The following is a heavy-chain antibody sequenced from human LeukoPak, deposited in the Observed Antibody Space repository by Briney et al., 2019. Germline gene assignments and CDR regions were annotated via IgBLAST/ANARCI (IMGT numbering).Heavy chain of an antibody. D-gene: IGHD6-25*01. J-gene: IGHJ6*03. V-gene: IGHV3-11*04. CDR1: GGSISSGGYS. CDR2: IGTSTTTI. Sequence: LSLTCAVSGGSISSGGYSWSWIRQPPGKGLEWVSNIGTSTTTIYYADSVKGRFTISRDNAKNSLYLQMNSLRADDTAVYYCARFAAGGSYYYYMDVWGKGTTVTVSS. CDR3: ARFAAGGSYYYYMDV.